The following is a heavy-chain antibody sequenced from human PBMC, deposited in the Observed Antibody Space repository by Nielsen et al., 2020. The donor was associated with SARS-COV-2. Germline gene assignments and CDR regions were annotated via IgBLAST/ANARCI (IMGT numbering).Heavy chain of an antibody. CDR3: ARSPNYVWGNYRRNGPCWFDP. V-gene: IGHV4-34*01. CDR2: VNHSGST. J-gene: IGHJ5*02. D-gene: IGHD3-16*02. Sequence: RQAPGKGLEWIGEVNHSGSTNYNPSLKSRVTISVDTSKNQFSLKLSSVTAADTAVYYCARSPNYVWGNYRRNGPCWFDPWGQGTLVTVSS.